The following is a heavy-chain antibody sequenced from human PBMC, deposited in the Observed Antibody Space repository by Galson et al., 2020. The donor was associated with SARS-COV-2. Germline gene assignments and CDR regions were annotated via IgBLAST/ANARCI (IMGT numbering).Heavy chain of an antibody. CDR2: INPNSGGT. J-gene: IGHJ3*02. V-gene: IGHV1-2*02. D-gene: IGHD6-13*01. Sequence: GESLKISCKASGYTFTGYYMHWVRQAPGQGLEWMGWINPNSGGTNYAQKFQGRVTMTRDTSISTAYMELSRLRSDDTAVYYCARDRGQQLGAAFDIWGQGTMVTVSS. CDR1: GYTFTGYY. CDR3: ARDRGQQLGAAFDI.